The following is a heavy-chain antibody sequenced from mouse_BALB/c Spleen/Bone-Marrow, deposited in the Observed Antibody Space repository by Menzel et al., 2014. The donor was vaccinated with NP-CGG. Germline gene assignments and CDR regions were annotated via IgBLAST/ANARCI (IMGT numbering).Heavy chain of an antibody. Sequence: VKLVESGAELARPGASVKMSCKASGYTFTSYTMHWVKRRPGQGLEWIGYINPSSGYTNYNQKFKDKATLTADKSSSTAYMQLSSLTSEDSAVYYCARFFYDYDGPWFAYWGQGTLVTVSA. D-gene: IGHD2-4*01. CDR3: ARFFYDYDGPWFAY. V-gene: IGHV1-4*01. CDR1: GYTFTSYT. CDR2: INPSSGYT. J-gene: IGHJ3*01.